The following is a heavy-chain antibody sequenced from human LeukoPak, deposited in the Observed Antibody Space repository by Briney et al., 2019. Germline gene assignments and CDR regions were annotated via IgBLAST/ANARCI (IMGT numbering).Heavy chain of an antibody. J-gene: IGHJ4*02. CDR1: GFTFSNGW. D-gene: IGHD6-19*01. V-gene: IGHV3-15*01. CDR2: IKSKTDGGTT. CDR3: TTEPYSSGWPYYFDY. Sequence: GGSLRLSCAASGFTFSNGWMSGVRQAPGKGLEWVGRIKSKTDGGTTDYAAPVKGRFTISRDDSKNTLNLQMNSLKPEDNAVYYCTTEPYSSGWPYYFDYWGQGTLVTVSS.